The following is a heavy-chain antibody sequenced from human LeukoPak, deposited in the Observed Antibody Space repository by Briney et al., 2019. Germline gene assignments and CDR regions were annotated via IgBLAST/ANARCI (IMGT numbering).Heavy chain of an antibody. CDR1: GFTVRNFA. J-gene: IGHJ3*02. CDR3: ARGGAARRTDAFDI. D-gene: IGHD6-6*01. V-gene: IGHV3-23*01. CDR2: ISGSGGST. Sequence: PGGSLRLSCTASGFTVRNFAMSWVRQAPGKGLEWVSIISGSGGSTYYGDSVKGRFTISRDNSKKTLYLQMNSLRAEDTAVYYCARGGAARRTDAFDIWGQGTMVTVSS.